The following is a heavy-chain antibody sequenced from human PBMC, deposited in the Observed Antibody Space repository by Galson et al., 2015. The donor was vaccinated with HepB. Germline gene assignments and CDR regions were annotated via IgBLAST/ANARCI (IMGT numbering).Heavy chain of an antibody. J-gene: IGHJ4*02. CDR1: GYTFTSYG. Sequence: SVKVSCKASGYTFTSYGISWVRQAPGQGLEWMGWISAYNGNTNYAQKLQGRVTMTTDTSTSTAYMELRSLRSDDTAVYYCARGGYYDSSGYGLFDYWGQGTLVTVSS. V-gene: IGHV1-18*01. D-gene: IGHD3-22*01. CDR2: ISAYNGNT. CDR3: ARGGYYDSSGYGLFDY.